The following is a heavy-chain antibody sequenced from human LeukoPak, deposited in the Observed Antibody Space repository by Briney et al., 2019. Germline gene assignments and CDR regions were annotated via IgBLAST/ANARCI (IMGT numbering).Heavy chain of an antibody. CDR2: IYYSGST. Sequence: SETLSLTCTVSGGCISSYYWSWIRQPPGKGLEWIGYIYYSGSTNYNPSLKSRVTISVDTSKNQFSLKLSSVTAADTAVYYCATFRWELGFDYWGQGTLVTVSS. J-gene: IGHJ4*02. V-gene: IGHV4-59*08. CDR1: GGCISSYY. D-gene: IGHD1-26*01. CDR3: ATFRWELGFDY.